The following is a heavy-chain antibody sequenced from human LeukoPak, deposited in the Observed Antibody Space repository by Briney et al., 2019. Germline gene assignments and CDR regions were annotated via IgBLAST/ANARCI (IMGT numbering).Heavy chain of an antibody. Sequence: GGSLRLSCAASGFTFSSYAMHWVRQAPGKGLEWVAVISYDGSNKYYADSVKGRFTISRDNSKNTLYLQMNSLRAEDTAVYYCASLGPIVVAVAARYGDFPYNWFDPWGQGTLVTVSS. CDR1: GFTFSSYA. D-gene: IGHD2-15*01. J-gene: IGHJ5*02. V-gene: IGHV3-30*04. CDR2: ISYDGSNK. CDR3: ASLGPIVVAVAARYGDFPYNWFDP.